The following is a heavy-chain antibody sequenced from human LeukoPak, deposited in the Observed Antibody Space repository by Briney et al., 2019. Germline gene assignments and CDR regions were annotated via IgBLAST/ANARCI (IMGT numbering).Heavy chain of an antibody. V-gene: IGHV3-64D*06. CDR3: VKDYGTIWSTGFDP. CDR1: GITLRTFV. D-gene: IGHD6-13*01. Sequence: AGRPLRLSCTPPGITLRTFVMHWVRQAPGKGLGYVSGISSNRVSTYYADSVKGRFTISRDNSKNTLYLQTSSLRAEDTAVYYCVKDYGTIWSTGFDPWGQGTLVTVSS. CDR2: ISSNRVST. J-gene: IGHJ5*02.